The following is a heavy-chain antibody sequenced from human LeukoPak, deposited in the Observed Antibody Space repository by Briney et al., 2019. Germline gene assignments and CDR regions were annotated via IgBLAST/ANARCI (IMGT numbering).Heavy chain of an antibody. Sequence: SETLSLTCTVSGGSISSGGYYWSWIRQPPGEGLEWIGYIYHSGSTYYNPSLKSRVTISVDKSKNQFSLKLSSVTAADTAVYYCARTDTDSLDYWGQGTLVTVSS. D-gene: IGHD2-15*01. CDR2: IYHSGST. V-gene: IGHV4-30-2*01. CDR3: ARTDTDSLDY. J-gene: IGHJ4*02. CDR1: GGSISSGGYY.